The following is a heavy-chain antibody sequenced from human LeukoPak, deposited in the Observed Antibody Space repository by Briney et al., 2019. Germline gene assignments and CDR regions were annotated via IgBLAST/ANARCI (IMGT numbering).Heavy chain of an antibody. D-gene: IGHD6-13*01. J-gene: IGHJ6*03. V-gene: IGHV7-4-1*02. CDR3: ARSIGAAGYMDV. CDR1: GYTFLSYS. Sequence: ASVKVSCKSSGYTFLSYSMNWVRQAPGQGLEWMGWINTNTGNQTYAQGFTERFVFSLDPSVSTTYLQISGLKAENTAVYYCARSIGAAGYMDVWGKGTTVTVSS. CDR2: INTNTGNQ.